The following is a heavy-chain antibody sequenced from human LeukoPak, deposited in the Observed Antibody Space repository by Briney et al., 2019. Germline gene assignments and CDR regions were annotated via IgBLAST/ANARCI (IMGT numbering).Heavy chain of an antibody. Sequence: SVKVSCKASGGTFSSYAINWVRQAPGQGLEWMGRIITISGTANYAQKFQGRVTITTDESTSTAHMELSSLRSDDTAVYYCARDEWAAAGAVDYWGQGTLVTVSS. CDR3: ARDEWAAAGAVDY. CDR2: IITISGTA. CDR1: GGTFSSYA. J-gene: IGHJ4*02. V-gene: IGHV1-69*05. D-gene: IGHD6-13*01.